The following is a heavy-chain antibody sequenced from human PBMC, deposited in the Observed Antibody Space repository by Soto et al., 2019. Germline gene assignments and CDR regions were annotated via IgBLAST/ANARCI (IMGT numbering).Heavy chain of an antibody. CDR2: NYYGGTT. Sequence: PSETLSLTCTVSGASISTYYWSWIRQPPGKGLEWIGYNYYGGTTNYNPSLNSRVTISVDTSKNLFSLKLSSVTAADTAVYYCAYGDSRGPVDYWGQGTLVTVSS. CDR3: AYGDSRGPVDY. J-gene: IGHJ4*02. D-gene: IGHD2-21*02. CDR1: GASISTYY. V-gene: IGHV4-59*01.